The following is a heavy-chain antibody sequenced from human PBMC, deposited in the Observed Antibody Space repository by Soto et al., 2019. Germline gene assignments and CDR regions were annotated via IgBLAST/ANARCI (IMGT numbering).Heavy chain of an antibody. D-gene: IGHD2-2*01. CDR2: FHYSGRT. J-gene: IGHJ6*02. CDR3: ARLAGYCSGTSCYGYYGMDV. Sequence: QLQLLESGPGLVKPSETLSLTCSVSGGSISSGPYSWGWIRQPPGKGLEWIGTFHYSGRTYYSPSLESRVPISGDPSKNQFSLKVSSGTAADTAVFYCARLAGYCSGTSCYGYYGMDVWGQGTTVTVSS. CDR1: GGSISSGPYS. V-gene: IGHV4-39*01.